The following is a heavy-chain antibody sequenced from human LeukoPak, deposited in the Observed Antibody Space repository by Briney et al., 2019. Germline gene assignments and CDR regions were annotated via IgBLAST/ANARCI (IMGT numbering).Heavy chain of an antibody. J-gene: IGHJ4*02. CDR3: ARDRVGSSGYSYRAPFDY. CDR1: GFTFSSYT. V-gene: IGHV3-21*01. D-gene: IGHD3-22*01. Sequence: PGGSLRLSCAASGFTFSSYTMNWVRQAPGKGLEWVSSISSSSSYIYYADSVKGRFTISRDNAKNSLYLQMDSLRAEDTAVYYCARDRVGSSGYSYRAPFDYWGQGALVTVSS. CDR2: ISSSSSYI.